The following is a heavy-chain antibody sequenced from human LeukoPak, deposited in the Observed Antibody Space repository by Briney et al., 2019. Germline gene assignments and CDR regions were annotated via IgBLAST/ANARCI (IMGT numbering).Heavy chain of an antibody. J-gene: IGHJ3*02. V-gene: IGHV3-9*01. CDR1: GFTFSSYE. Sequence: GGSLRLSCAASGFTFSSYEMNWVRQAPGKGLEWVSGISWNSGTIGYADSVKGRFTISRDNAKNSLYLQMNSLRAEDTALYYCAKTVGASYDAFDIWGQGTMVTVSS. CDR3: AKTVGASYDAFDI. CDR2: ISWNSGTI. D-gene: IGHD1-26*01.